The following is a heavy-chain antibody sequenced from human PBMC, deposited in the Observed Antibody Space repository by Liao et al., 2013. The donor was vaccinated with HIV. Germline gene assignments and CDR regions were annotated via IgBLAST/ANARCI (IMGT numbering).Heavy chain of an antibody. CDR1: GDSISRGGYY. V-gene: IGHV4-61*02. CDR2: IYSSGST. CDR3: ARVLVVPAAGVYYYYMDV. Sequence: QVQLQESGPGLVKPSQTLSLTCTVSGDSISRGGYYWSWIRQPAGKGLEWIGRIYSSGSTKYNPSLKSRVTISLDTSKNQFSLKVSSVTAADTAVYYCARVLVVPAAGVYYYYMDVWGKGTTVTVSS. J-gene: IGHJ6*03. D-gene: IGHD2-2*01.